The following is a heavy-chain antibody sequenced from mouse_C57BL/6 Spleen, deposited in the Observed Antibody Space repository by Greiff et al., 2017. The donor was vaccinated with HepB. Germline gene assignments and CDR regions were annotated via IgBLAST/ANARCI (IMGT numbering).Heavy chain of an antibody. CDR2: IWRGGST. CDR1: GFSLTSYG. CDR3: AKNSLLGLRRGFDY. J-gene: IGHJ2*01. D-gene: IGHD4-1*01. V-gene: IGHV2-5*01. Sequence: QVQLKESGPGLVQPSQSLSITCTVSGFSLTSYGVHWVRQSPGKGLEWLGVIWRGGSTDYNAAFMSRLSITKDNSKSQVFFKMNSLQADDTAIYYCAKNSLLGLRRGFDYWGQGTTLTVSS.